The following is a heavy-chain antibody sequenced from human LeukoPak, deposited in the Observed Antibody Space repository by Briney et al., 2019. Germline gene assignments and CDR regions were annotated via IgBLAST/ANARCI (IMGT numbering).Heavy chain of an antibody. CDR1: GFTFSSYG. Sequence: GGSLRLSCAASGFTFSSYGMHWVRQAPGKGLEWVAVIWYDGSNKYYADSVKGRFTISRDNSKNTLCLQMNSLRAEDTAVYYCARDGGNYRVGGYFDYWGQGTLVTVSS. CDR3: ARDGGNYRVGGYFDY. J-gene: IGHJ4*02. CDR2: IWYDGSNK. D-gene: IGHD4-23*01. V-gene: IGHV3-33*01.